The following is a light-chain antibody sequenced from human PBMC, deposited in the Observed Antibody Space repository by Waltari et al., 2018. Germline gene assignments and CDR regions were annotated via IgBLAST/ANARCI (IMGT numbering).Light chain of an antibody. CDR3: SSYASSK. V-gene: IGLV2-14*01. J-gene: IGLJ2*01. CDR1: SSDTGGHNY. Sequence: QSALTQPASVSGSPGQTITISCTGTSSDTGGHNYVPWYQQHQGKAPKLMIYDVVKRPSGVSNRFSGSKSRNTASLTISELQAEDDAIYYCSSYASSKFGGGTKLTVL. CDR2: DVV.